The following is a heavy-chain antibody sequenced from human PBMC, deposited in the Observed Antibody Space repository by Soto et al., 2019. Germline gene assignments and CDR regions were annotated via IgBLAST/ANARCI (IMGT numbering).Heavy chain of an antibody. CDR2: VSNRANTI. D-gene: IGHD6-19*01. CDR3: ARGGVPDSSGWGIDY. J-gene: IGHJ4*02. Sequence: QVQLVESGGRLVKPGGSLRLSCAASGFTFSDYYMNWIRQAPGKGLEWISYVSNRANTIYYAASVTGRFSVSRDNAKNSLFLHMDSLTPEDTAVYYCARGGVPDSSGWGIDYWGQGTLVTVSS. CDR1: GFTFSDYY. V-gene: IGHV3-11*01.